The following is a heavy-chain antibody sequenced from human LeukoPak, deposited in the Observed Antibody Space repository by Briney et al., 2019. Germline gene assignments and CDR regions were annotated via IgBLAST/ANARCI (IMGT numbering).Heavy chain of an antibody. CDR3: ARDTLDSSSWYDWNWFDP. J-gene: IGHJ5*02. D-gene: IGHD6-13*01. CDR2: ISYDGRNK. V-gene: IGHV3-30*04. Sequence: GRALRLSCAASGFTFSSYAREWVRQAPGKGLEWVAVISYDGRNKYYADWVKGRFTLSRDNSKTTLYLQMNSLRAEDTAVYYCARDTLDSSSWYDWNWFDPWGQGTLVTVSS. CDR1: GFTFSSYA.